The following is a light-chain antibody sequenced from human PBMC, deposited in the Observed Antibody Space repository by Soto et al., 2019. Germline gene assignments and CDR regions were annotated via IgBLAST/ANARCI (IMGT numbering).Light chain of an antibody. CDR3: KSYAGSNIWV. J-gene: IGLJ3*02. CDR2: EVS. Sequence: QSVLTQPPSASGSPGQSVTISCTGTSSDVGGYNYVSWYQQHPGKAPKLMIYEVSKRPSGVPDRFSGSKSGNTASLTVSGLQADDEADYYCKSYAGSNIWVFGGGTKLTVL. CDR1: SSDVGGYNY. V-gene: IGLV2-8*01.